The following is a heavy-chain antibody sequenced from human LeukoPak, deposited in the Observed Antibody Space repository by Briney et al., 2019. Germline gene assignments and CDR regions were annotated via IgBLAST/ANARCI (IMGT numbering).Heavy chain of an antibody. J-gene: IGHJ6*03. CDR2: IKHDGSEKQDGSEK. D-gene: IGHD3-10*01. V-gene: IGHV3-7*01. CDR1: GFTVSSNY. CDR3: ARSGRGVDSFYFYMDV. Sequence: GGSLRLSCAASGFTVSSNYMSWVRQAPGKGLEWVANIKHDGSEKQDGSEKNYVDSVKGRFTISRDNAKNSLYLQMNSLRAEDTAVYYCARSGRGVDSFYFYMDVWGKGTTVTVSS.